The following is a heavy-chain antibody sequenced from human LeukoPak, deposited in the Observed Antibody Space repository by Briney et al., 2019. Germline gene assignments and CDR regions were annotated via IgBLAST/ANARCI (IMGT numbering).Heavy chain of an antibody. V-gene: IGHV4-4*07. CDR3: ARDGYESGSYYPYYYGMDV. D-gene: IGHD1-26*01. J-gene: IGHJ6*02. CDR2: IYTSGST. Sequence: SETLSLTCTVSGGSISSYYWSWVRQPAGKGLEWIWRIYTSGSTNYNPSLKSRVTMSVDTSKNQFSLKLSSVTAADTAVYYCARDGYESGSYYPYYYGMDVWGQGTTVTVSS. CDR1: GGSISSYY.